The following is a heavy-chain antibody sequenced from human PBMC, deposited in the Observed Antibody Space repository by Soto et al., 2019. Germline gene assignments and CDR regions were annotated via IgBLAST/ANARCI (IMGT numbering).Heavy chain of an antibody. Sequence: ESLEVSFKGCGYSFTSYWISWVRQMPGNGLELMGTIDPSDSYTNDSPSFQGHVTISAEKSITTAYLQWSSLKDSDTAMYYCALHRYCSRTNCYSRGYYYGLAVWGQGTTVTVSS. CDR3: ALHRYCSRTNCYSRGYYYGLAV. V-gene: IGHV5-10-1*01. D-gene: IGHD2-2*01. CDR1: GYSFTSYW. J-gene: IGHJ6*02. CDR2: IDPSDSYT.